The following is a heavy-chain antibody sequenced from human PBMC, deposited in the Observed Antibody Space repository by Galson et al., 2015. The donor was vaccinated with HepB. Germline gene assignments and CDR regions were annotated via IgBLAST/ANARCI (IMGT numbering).Heavy chain of an antibody. J-gene: IGHJ6*02. CDR1: GFTVSSNY. V-gene: IGHV3-53*04. CDR2: IYSGGST. CDR3: ARSGYSYGYGMDV. D-gene: IGHD5-18*01. Sequence: CAASGFTVSSNYMSWVRQAPGKGLEWVSVIYSGGSTYYADSVKGRFTISRHNSKNTLYLQMNSLRAEDTAVYYCARSGYSYGYGMDVWGQGTTVTVSS.